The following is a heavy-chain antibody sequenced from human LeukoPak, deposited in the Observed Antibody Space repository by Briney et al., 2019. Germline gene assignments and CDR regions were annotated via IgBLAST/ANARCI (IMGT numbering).Heavy chain of an antibody. D-gene: IGHD3-10*01. J-gene: IGHJ4*02. CDR2: INPSGGST. CDR3: ARDYSGKYYFDY. CDR1: GYTFTSYY. V-gene: IGHV1-46*01. Sequence: GASVKVSCKASGYTFTSYYMHWVRQAPGQGLEWMGIINPSGGSTSYAQKFQGRVTMTRDMSTSTVYMELSSLRSEDTAVYYCARDYSGKYYFDYWGQGTLVTVSS.